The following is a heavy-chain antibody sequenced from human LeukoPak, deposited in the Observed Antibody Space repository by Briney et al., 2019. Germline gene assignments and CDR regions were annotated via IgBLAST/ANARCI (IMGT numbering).Heavy chain of an antibody. Sequence: PGGSLRLSCAASGFTFSNYVMHWVRQAPGKGLEGVAVISYDGTNKYYADSVKGRFTISRDNSKNTLFLHMNGLRPEDTAVYHCARDGVPGCSGGRCYAFDYWGQGTLVTVSS. CDR3: ARDGVPGCSGGRCYAFDY. V-gene: IGHV3-30-3*01. CDR2: ISYDGTNK. CDR1: GFTFSNYV. D-gene: IGHD2-15*01. J-gene: IGHJ4*02.